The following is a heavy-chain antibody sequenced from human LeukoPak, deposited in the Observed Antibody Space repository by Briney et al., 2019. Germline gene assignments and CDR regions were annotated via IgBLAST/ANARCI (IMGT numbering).Heavy chain of an antibody. Sequence: PGGSLRLSCAASGFTFDDYAMHWVRQAPGKGLEWVSGISWNSGSIGYADSVKGRFTISRDNAKNSLYLQMNSLRAEDTALYYCAKDIWDSGSYRSYLDYWGQGTLVTVSS. D-gene: IGHD1-26*01. J-gene: IGHJ4*02. V-gene: IGHV3-9*01. CDR1: GFTFDDYA. CDR3: AKDIWDSGSYRSYLDY. CDR2: ISWNSGSI.